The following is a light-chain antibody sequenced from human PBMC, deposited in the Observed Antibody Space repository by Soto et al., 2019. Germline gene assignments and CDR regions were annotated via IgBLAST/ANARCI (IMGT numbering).Light chain of an antibody. V-gene: IGKV1-39*01. J-gene: IGKJ5*01. CDR3: QQTYTTPEIT. Sequence: DIQMTQSPSSLFASVGDRVTIKCQATQDINIYLNWYQQKPGKAPNLLIYDASNLEIGVPSRFSGSGSGTEFTLTISSLQPEDFAIYYCQQTYTTPEITFGQGTLLEI. CDR1: QDINIY. CDR2: DAS.